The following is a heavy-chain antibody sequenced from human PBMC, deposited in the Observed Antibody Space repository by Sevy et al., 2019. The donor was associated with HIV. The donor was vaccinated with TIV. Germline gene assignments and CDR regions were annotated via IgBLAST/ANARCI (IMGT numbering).Heavy chain of an antibody. CDR3: TRDLGSSPASFFDY. J-gene: IGHJ4*02. Sequence: ASVKVSFKASGYTFTSFGISWVRQAPGQGPEWMAWISAYNGHTNCAQKFQGRVTMTQDISTSTVYMELRSLRSDDTAIYYCTRDLGSSPASFFDYWGQGTLVTVSS. CDR2: ISAYNGHT. D-gene: IGHD6-19*01. CDR1: GYTFTSFG. V-gene: IGHV1-18*04.